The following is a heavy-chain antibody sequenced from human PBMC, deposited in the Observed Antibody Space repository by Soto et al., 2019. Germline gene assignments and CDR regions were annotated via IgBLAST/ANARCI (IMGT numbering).Heavy chain of an antibody. CDR3: AKERDIVVVVAPLDY. CDR2: ISYDGSNK. Sequence: QVQLVESGGGVVQPGRSPRLSCAASGFTFSSYGMHWVRQAPGKGLEWVAVISYDGSNKYYADSVKGRFTISRDNSKNTLYLQMNSLRAEDMAVYYCAKERDIVVVVAPLDYWGQGTLVTVSS. CDR1: GFTFSSYG. J-gene: IGHJ4*02. D-gene: IGHD2-15*01. V-gene: IGHV3-30*18.